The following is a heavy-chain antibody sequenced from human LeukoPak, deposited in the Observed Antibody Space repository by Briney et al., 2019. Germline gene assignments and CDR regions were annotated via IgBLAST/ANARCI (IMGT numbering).Heavy chain of an antibody. CDR1: GFTFSSYS. J-gene: IGHJ5*02. Sequence: GRSLRLSCAASGFTFSSYSMNWVRQAPGKGLEWVSYISSSSSTIYYADSVKGRFTISRDNAKNSLYLQMNSLRAEDTAVYYCARDWGICSSGAFDPWGQGTLVTVSS. CDR2: ISSSSSTI. D-gene: IGHD2-21*01. CDR3: ARDWGICSSGAFDP. V-gene: IGHV3-48*04.